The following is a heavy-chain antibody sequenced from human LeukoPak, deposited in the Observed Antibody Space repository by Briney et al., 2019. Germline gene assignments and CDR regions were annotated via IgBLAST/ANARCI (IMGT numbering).Heavy chain of an antibody. CDR3: ARDGFMITFGGVIVIPYYFDY. CDR2: IKEDGSGK. J-gene: IGHJ4*02. Sequence: PRGSLRLSCAGSGFSFSRYWMSWVRQAPGKGLEWVANIKEDGSGKNYVDSVKGRCTISRDNAKNSLYLQMNSLRAEDTAVYYCARDGFMITFGGVIVIPYYFDYWGQGTLVTVSS. D-gene: IGHD3-16*02. CDR1: GFSFSRYW. V-gene: IGHV3-7*01.